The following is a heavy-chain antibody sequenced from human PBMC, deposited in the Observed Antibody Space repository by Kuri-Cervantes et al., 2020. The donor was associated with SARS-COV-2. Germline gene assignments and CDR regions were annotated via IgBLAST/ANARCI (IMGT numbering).Heavy chain of an antibody. CDR3: ARDLVVSSGWDYYMDV. V-gene: IGHV3-33*01. J-gene: IGHJ6*03. CDR1: GFTFSSYG. CDR2: IWYDGGNK. D-gene: IGHD6-19*01. Sequence: GESLKISCAASGFTFSSYGMHWVRQAPGKGLEWVAVIWYDGGNKYYADSVKGRFTISRDNSKNTLYLQMNSLRAEDTAVYYCARDLVVSSGWDYYMDVWGKGTTVTVSS.